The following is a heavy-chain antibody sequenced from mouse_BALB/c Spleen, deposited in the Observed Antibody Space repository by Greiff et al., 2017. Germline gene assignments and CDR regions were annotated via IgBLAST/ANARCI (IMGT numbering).Heavy chain of an antibody. CDR2: ISYDGSN. D-gene: IGHD2-4*01. CDR3: ARGSTMITTGFAY. CDR1: GYSITSGYY. J-gene: IGHJ3*01. Sequence: EVQLQQSGPGLVKPSQSLSLTCSVTGYSITSGYYWNWIRQFPGNKLEWMGYISYDGSNNYNPSLQNRISITRDTSKNQFFLKLNSVTTEDTATYYCARGSTMITTGFAYWGQGTLVTVSA. V-gene: IGHV3-6*02.